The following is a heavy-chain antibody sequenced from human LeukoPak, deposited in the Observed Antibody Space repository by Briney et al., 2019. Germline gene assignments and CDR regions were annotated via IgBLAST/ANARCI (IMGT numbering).Heavy chain of an antibody. CDR1: GFTFRNYA. J-gene: IGHJ4*02. CDR2: ISDSGGKT. V-gene: IGHV3-23*01. Sequence: PGGSLRLSCAASGFTFRNYAMSWVRQAPGKWLEWVSTISDSGGKTYYADSVRGRFTISRDNSKNTLSLQMNSLRVEDTALYYCAKDLGAITYGEGFWGQGTLVTVSS. CDR3: AKDLGAITYGEGF. D-gene: IGHD3-16*01.